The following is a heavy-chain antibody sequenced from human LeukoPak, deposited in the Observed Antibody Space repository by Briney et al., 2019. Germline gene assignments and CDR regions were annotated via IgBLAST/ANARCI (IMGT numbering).Heavy chain of an antibody. CDR3: AKSEGYSGYELFDY. Sequence: GGSLRLSCAASGFTFSSYGMLWVRQAPGKGLEWVAFIRYDGSNKYYADSVKGRFTISRDNSKNTLYLQMNSLRAEDTAVYYCAKSEGYSGYELFDYWGQGTLVTVSS. D-gene: IGHD5-12*01. CDR2: IRYDGSNK. V-gene: IGHV3-30*02. CDR1: GFTFSSYG. J-gene: IGHJ4*02.